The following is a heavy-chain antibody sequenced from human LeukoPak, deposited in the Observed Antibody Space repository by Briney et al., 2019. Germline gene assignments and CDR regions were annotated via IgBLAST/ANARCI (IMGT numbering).Heavy chain of an antibody. CDR1: GFTSINYA. Sequence: PGGSLRLSCTASGFTSINYAMSWVRQPPGKGLEWIGRIYYSGSTYYNPSLKSRVTISVDTSKNQFSLKLSSVTAADTAVYYCAAPGRYCTNGVCYTEYYFDYWGQGTLVTVSS. V-gene: IGHV4-59*05. D-gene: IGHD2-8*01. CDR3: AAPGRYCTNGVCYTEYYFDY. J-gene: IGHJ4*02. CDR2: IYYSGST.